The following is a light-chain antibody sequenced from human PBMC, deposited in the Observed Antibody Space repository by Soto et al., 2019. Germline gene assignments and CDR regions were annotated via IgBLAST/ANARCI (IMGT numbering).Light chain of an antibody. J-gene: IGLJ3*02. Sequence: VLTQPPSASGTPGQRVTISCSGSSSNIGSNYVYWYQQLPGTAPKLLIYSNNQRPSGVPDRFSGSKSGTSASLAISGLRSEDEADYYCAAWDDSLSGRVFGGGTKVTVL. CDR3: AAWDDSLSGRV. V-gene: IGLV1-47*02. CDR1: SSNIGSNY. CDR2: SNN.